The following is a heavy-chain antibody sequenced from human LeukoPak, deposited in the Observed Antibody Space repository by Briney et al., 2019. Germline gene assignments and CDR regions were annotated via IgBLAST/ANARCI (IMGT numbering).Heavy chain of an antibody. J-gene: IGHJ6*03. CDR1: GFTLTTNY. D-gene: IGHD3-3*01. CDR3: ARDHMRGYIFMDV. CDR2: IYISGNT. Sequence: GGSLRLSCAASGFTLTTNYMTWVRQAPGKGLEWVSVIYISGNTYYTDSVKGRFTISRDNSKNKLYLQMNTLRPEDTAVYYCARDHMRGYIFMDVWVKGTTVTVSS. V-gene: IGHV3-66*03.